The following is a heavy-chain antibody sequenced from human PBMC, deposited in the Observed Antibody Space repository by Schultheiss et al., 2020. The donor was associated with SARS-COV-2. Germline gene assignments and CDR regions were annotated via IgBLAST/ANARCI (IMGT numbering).Heavy chain of an antibody. CDR1: GFSLTTSGVG. Sequence: SGPTLVQPTQTLTLTCTFSGFSLTTSGVGVVWIRQSPGKALEWLALIYWDDDKRYSPSLKSRLTISKDTSKSQVVLTMTNMDPVDTATYYCARMVSGYDFPVYYYYMDVWGKGTTVTVSS. CDR3: ARMVSGYDFPVYYYYMDV. D-gene: IGHD5-12*01. J-gene: IGHJ6*03. V-gene: IGHV2-5*02. CDR2: IYWDDDK.